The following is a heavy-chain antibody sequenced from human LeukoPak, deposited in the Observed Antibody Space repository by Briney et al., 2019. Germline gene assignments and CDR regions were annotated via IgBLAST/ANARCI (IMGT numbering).Heavy chain of an antibody. CDR3: ARDWNSNYYDSSGYSPLFDY. V-gene: IGHV1-2*02. D-gene: IGHD3-22*01. Sequence: ASVKVSCRASGYTFTSYYMHWVRQAPGQGLEWMGWINPNSGGTNYAQKFQGRVTMTRDTSISTAYMELSRLRSDDTAVYYCARDWNSNYYDSSGYSPLFDYWGQGTLVTVSS. CDR1: GYTFTSYY. CDR2: INPNSGGT. J-gene: IGHJ4*02.